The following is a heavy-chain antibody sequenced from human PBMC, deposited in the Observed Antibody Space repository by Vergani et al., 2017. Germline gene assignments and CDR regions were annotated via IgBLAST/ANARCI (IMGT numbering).Heavy chain of an antibody. D-gene: IGHD3-22*01. CDR1: GFIFSSYA. J-gene: IGHJ1*01. CDR3: VKTPDRIEVVSRVGXFQH. Sequence: EVQLVESGGGLVQPGGSLRLSCSASGFIFSSYAMHWVRQAPGKGLEYVSAISSNGGSTYYADSVKGRFTISRDNSKNTLYLQMSSLRAEDTAVYYCVKTPDRIEVVSRVGXFQHWGQGTLVTGSS. V-gene: IGHV3-64D*06. CDR2: ISSNGGST.